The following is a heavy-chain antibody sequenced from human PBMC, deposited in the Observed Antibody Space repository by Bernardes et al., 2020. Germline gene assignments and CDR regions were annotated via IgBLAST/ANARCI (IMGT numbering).Heavy chain of an antibody. CDR2: IYYSGST. CDR3: ARDRLRDGYNLLNYYYGMDV. CDR1: GGSVSSGSYY. V-gene: IGHV4-61*01. Sequence: SETLSLTCTVSGGSVSSGSYYWSWIRQPPGKGLEWIGYIYYSGSTNYNPSLKSRVTISVDTSKNQFSLKLSSVTAADTAVYYCARDRLRDGYNLLNYYYGMDVWGQGTTVTVSS. D-gene: IGHD5-12*01. J-gene: IGHJ6*02.